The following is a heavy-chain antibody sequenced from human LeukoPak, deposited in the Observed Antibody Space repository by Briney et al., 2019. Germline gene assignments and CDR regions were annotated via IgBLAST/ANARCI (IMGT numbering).Heavy chain of an antibody. Sequence: PGRSLRLSCAASGFTFSSYAMHWVRQAPGKGLEWVAVISYDGSNKYYADSVKGRFTISRDNSKNTLYLQMNSLRAEDTAVYYCARPYYYDSSPNAFDIWGQETMVTVSS. CDR1: GFTFSSYA. J-gene: IGHJ3*02. CDR2: ISYDGSNK. D-gene: IGHD3-22*01. V-gene: IGHV3-30-3*01. CDR3: ARPYYYDSSPNAFDI.